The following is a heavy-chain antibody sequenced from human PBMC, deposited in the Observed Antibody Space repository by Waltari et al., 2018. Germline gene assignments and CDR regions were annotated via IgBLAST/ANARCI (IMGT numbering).Heavy chain of an antibody. CDR3: ARDGGVSTTRWYLDL. D-gene: IGHD3-16*01. CDR1: GSTFDDHG. J-gene: IGHJ2*01. CDR2: VSWNSDDI. Sequence: EMQLVESGGDLVQPGRSVRLSCLVSGSTFDDHGMHWVRQAPGKGLEWVSGVSWNSDDIAYADSVKGRFTVSRDNAKNTLYLEMNRLTVDDTGLYYCARDGGVSTTRWYLDLWGRGTLVTVSS. V-gene: IGHV3-9*01.